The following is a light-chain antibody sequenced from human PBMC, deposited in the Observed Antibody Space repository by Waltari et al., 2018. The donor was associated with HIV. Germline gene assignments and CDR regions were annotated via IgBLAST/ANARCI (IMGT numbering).Light chain of an antibody. Sequence: DIVLTQSPLSLPVTPGEPASISCRASQSLLHNNGYNYLDWYLQRPGQSPQLLIYLASHRASGVPERFSGSGSCTNFTLKISRVEAEDVGIYFCLQLLHTPRLSFGPGTKLDI. V-gene: IGKV2-28*01. CDR3: LQLLHTPRLS. CDR2: LAS. J-gene: IGKJ3*01. CDR1: QSLLHNNGYNY.